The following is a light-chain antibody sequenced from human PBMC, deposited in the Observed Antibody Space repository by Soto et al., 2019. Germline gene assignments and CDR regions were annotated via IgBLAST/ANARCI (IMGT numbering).Light chain of an antibody. J-gene: IGKJ1*01. Sequence: EIVLTQSPGTLSLSPGERATLSCRASQSVSXXXXXXXXXXXXXXXRLLMYGASNRATGIPDRFRGSGSGTDFSLIISRLEPEDFAVYYCQQYGSSRTFGQGTKVDIK. V-gene: IGKV3-20*01. CDR2: GAS. CDR1: QSVSXXX. CDR3: QQYGSSRT.